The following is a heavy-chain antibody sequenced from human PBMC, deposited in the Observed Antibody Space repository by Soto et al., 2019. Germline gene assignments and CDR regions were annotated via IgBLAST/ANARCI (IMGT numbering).Heavy chain of an antibody. D-gene: IGHD3-22*01. CDR1: GFNFGSYV. V-gene: IGHV3-21*01. J-gene: IGHJ4*02. CDR2: ISSSRTYI. Sequence: GGSLRLSCATSGFNFGSYVMHWVRQAPGKGLEWVSSISSSRTYIYYADSVKGRFTISRDNAKNSLSLHMNSLTDEDTAIYYCAREGSYDSSGSYIQAFCYWGQGTQVTVSS. CDR3: AREGSYDSSGSYIQAFCY.